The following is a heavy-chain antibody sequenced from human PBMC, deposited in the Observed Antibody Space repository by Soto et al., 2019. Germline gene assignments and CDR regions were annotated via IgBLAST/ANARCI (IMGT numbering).Heavy chain of an antibody. CDR3: ASVYYYDAFDI. J-gene: IGHJ3*02. D-gene: IGHD3-10*01. Sequence: SETLSLTCTVSGASISGYYWSWIRQPPGKGLEWIGYIYSSGSTNYNPSLKSRVTISVDTSNNQFSLKLSSVTAADTAVYYCASVYYYDAFDIWGQGTMVTVSS. CDR1: GASISGYY. CDR2: IYSSGST. V-gene: IGHV4-59*01.